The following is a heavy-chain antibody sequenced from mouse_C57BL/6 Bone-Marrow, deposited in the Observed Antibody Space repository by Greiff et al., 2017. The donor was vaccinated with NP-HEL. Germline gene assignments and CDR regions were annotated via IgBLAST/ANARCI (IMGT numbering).Heavy chain of an antibody. Sequence: DVMLVESGGGLVKPGGSLKLSCAASGFTFSSYAMSWVRQTPEKRLEWVATISDGGSYTYYPDNVKGRFTISRDNAKNNLYLQMSHLKSEDTAMYYCARERRDYDDYAMDYWGQGTSVTVSS. CDR2: ISDGGSYT. V-gene: IGHV5-4*01. CDR1: GFTFSSYA. J-gene: IGHJ4*01. CDR3: ARERRDYDDYAMDY. D-gene: IGHD2-4*01.